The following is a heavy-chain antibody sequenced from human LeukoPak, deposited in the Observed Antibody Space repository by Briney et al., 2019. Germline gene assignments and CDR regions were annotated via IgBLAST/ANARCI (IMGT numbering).Heavy chain of an antibody. V-gene: IGHV4-59*01. D-gene: IGHD3-9*01. CDR3: ARAGEDFDWLWFDY. Sequence: SETLSLTCTVSGDSISSYYWSWIRQPPGKGLEWIGYIYYSGSTNYNPSLKSPVTISLDTSKNQFSLKLSSVTAADTAVYYCARAGEDFDWLWFDYWGQGTLVTVSS. CDR2: IYYSGST. J-gene: IGHJ4*02. CDR1: GDSISSYY.